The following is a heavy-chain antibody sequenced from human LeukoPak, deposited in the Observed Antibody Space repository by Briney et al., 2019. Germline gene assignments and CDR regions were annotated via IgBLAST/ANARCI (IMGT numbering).Heavy chain of an antibody. CDR2: IYYSGST. V-gene: IGHV4-59*08. Sequence: PSETLSLTCTVSGGSISSYYWSWIRQPPGKGLEWIGYIYYSGSTNYNPSLKSRVTISVDTSKNQFSLKLSSVTAADTAVYYCAGDIAAAGTVFDYWGQGTLVTVSS. D-gene: IGHD6-13*01. CDR1: GGSISSYY. CDR3: AGDIAAAGTVFDY. J-gene: IGHJ4*02.